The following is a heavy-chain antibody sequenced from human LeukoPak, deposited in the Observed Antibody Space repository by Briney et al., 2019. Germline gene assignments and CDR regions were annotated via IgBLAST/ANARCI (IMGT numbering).Heavy chain of an antibody. D-gene: IGHD1-26*01. CDR2: ISGSGGST. Sequence: GGSLRLSCAASGFTFSNAWMSWVRQAPGKGLEWVSAISGSGGSTYYADSVKGRFTISRDNSKNTLYLQMNSLRAEDTAVYYCQATDYYYYGMDVWGQGTTVTVSS. V-gene: IGHV3-23*01. CDR1: GFTFSNAW. CDR3: QATDYYYYGMDV. J-gene: IGHJ6*02.